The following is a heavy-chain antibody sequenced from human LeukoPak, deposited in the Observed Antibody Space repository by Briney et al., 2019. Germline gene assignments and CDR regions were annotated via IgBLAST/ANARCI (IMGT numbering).Heavy chain of an antibody. CDR2: VDPEDGET. D-gene: IGHD2-21*01. CDR3: AAGSIAIGAFDI. V-gene: IGHV1-69-2*01. J-gene: IGHJ3*02. Sequence: ASVKVSCKVSGYTFTDYYMHWVQQAPGKGLEWMGLVDPEDGETIYAEKFQGRVTITADTSTDTAYMELSSLRSEDTAVYYCAAGSIAIGAFDIWGQGTVVTVSS. CDR1: GYTFTDYY.